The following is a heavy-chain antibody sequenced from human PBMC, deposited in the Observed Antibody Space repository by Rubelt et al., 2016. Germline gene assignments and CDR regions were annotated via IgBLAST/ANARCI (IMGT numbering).Heavy chain of an antibody. J-gene: IGHJ3*02. D-gene: IGHD2-21*01. V-gene: IGHV4-34*01. CDR1: GGSFSGYY. CDR3: ASTRFSDLFRALDI. CDR2: INHSGST. Sequence: QVQLQQWGAGLLKPSETLSLTCAVYGGSFSGYYWSWIRQPPGKGLEWIGEINHSGSTNHNPSLKSLVTISVDTTKKHFSLRLVSVTAAEAAMYYCASTRFSDLFRALDIGCQGTMVTVSS.